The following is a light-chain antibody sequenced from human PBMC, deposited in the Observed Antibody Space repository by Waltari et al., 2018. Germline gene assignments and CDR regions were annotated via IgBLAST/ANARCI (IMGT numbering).Light chain of an antibody. Sequence: EIVLTQSPATLSLSPGERATLSCMASQSVSSYLAWYQHKPGQAPRPIIYDVFRRATAIPARFTGSGSGTDFTLTISSLEPEDFAVYYCQQRSTLPITFGQGTRLEI. V-gene: IGKV3-11*01. CDR2: DVF. J-gene: IGKJ5*01. CDR1: QSVSSY. CDR3: QQRSTLPIT.